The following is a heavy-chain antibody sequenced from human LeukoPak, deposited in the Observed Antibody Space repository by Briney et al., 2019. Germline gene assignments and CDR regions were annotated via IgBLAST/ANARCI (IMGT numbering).Heavy chain of an antibody. CDR3: ARSITIEYYYYGMDV. CDR1: GFSFSSFE. J-gene: IGHJ6*02. CDR2: ISSSGSTI. Sequence: PGGSLRLSCAASGFSFSSFEMDWVRQALGKGLEWVSYISSSGSTIHYADSVRGRFTISRDNSKNTLYLQMNSLRAEDTAVYYCARSITIEYYYYGMDVWGQGTTVTVSS. D-gene: IGHD3-10*01. V-gene: IGHV3-48*03.